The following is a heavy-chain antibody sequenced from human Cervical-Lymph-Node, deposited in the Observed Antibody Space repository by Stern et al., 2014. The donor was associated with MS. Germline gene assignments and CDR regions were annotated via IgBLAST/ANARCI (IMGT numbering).Heavy chain of an antibody. CDR3: ARDSGFCANGVCYPPLVW. CDR1: GGTFSTSA. D-gene: IGHD2-8*01. V-gene: IGHV1-69*01. J-gene: IGHJ4*02. Sequence: QVQLVQSGAEVKKPGSSVKVSCKASGGTFSTSATNWIRQAPGQGLEWVAGITPPFGTTRYAQRFRGRLTVTADESTSTAYMELSSLRSEDTAVYYCARDSGFCANGVCYPPLVWWGQGTLVTVSS. CDR2: ITPPFGTT.